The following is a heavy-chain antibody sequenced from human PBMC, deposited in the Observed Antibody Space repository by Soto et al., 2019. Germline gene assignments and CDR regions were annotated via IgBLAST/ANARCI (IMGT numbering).Heavy chain of an antibody. J-gene: IGHJ6*03. D-gene: IGHD4-17*01. Sequence: QVQLQESGPGLVKPSETLSLTCSVSGGSISSYYWTWIRQPPGKRLEWIGYIYYSGSTNYHPSLKSRVTISVDTSKNQFSLKLNSVTAADTAVYYCAREVKYGDYYYYYMDVWGKGTTVTVSS. CDR2: IYYSGST. CDR1: GGSISSYY. CDR3: AREVKYGDYYYYYMDV. V-gene: IGHV4-59*01.